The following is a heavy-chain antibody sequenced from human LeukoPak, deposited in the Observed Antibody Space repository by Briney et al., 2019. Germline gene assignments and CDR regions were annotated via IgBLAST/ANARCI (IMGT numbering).Heavy chain of an antibody. Sequence: LSETLSLTCTVSGGSIRSSYYYWGWIRQPPGKGLEWIGSIYDSGSTYYNPSLKSRVTISVDTSKNQFSLKLNSVTAADTAVYYCARAAYCGGDCYYYFDYWGQGTLVTVSS. CDR2: IYDSGST. CDR1: GGSIRSSYYY. CDR3: ARAAYCGGDCYYYFDY. V-gene: IGHV4-39*01. D-gene: IGHD2-21*02. J-gene: IGHJ4*02.